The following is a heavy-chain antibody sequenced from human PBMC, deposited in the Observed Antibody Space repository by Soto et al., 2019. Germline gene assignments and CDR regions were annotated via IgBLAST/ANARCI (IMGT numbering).Heavy chain of an antibody. Sequence: GSLRLSCAASGFTFSSYSMNWVRQAPGKGLEWVSYISSTSSTIYFADSVKGRFTISKDNAKNSLYLQMNSLRDEDTAVYYCARESSSYNWFDPWGQGTLVTVS. V-gene: IGHV3-48*02. CDR2: ISSTSSTI. J-gene: IGHJ5*02. CDR1: GFTFSSYS. CDR3: ARESSSYNWFDP. D-gene: IGHD6-13*01.